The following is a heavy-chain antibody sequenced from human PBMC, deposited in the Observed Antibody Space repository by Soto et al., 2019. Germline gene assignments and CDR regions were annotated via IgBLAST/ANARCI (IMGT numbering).Heavy chain of an antibody. CDR3: ARAKGTCSSTSCYPYYYYGMDV. J-gene: IGHJ6*02. Sequence: ASVKVSCKASGYTFTSYGISWVRQAPGQGLEWMGWISAYNGNTNYAQKLQGRVTMTTDASTSTAYMELRSLRSDDTAVYYCARAKGTCSSTSCYPYYYYGMDVWGQGTTVTVSS. V-gene: IGHV1-18*04. CDR1: GYTFTSYG. D-gene: IGHD2-2*01. CDR2: ISAYNGNT.